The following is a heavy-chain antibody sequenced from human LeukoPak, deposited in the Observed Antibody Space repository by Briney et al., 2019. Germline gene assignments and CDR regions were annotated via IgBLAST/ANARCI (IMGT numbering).Heavy chain of an antibody. Sequence: SETLSLTCTVSGGSISSYYWSWIRQPPGKGLEWIGYIYYSGGTNYNPSLKSRVTISVDTSKNQFSLKLSSVTAADTAVYYCARISIAAAGTNNYYYYGMDVWGQGTTVTVSS. CDR3: ARISIAAAGTNNYYYYGMDV. CDR1: GGSISSYY. J-gene: IGHJ6*02. V-gene: IGHV4-59*01. CDR2: IYYSGGT. D-gene: IGHD6-13*01.